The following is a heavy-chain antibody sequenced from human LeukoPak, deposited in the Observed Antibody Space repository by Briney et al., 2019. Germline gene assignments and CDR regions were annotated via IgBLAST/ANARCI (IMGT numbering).Heavy chain of an antibody. CDR2: INPNSGGT. Sequence: ASVKVSCKASGYTFTGYYMHWVRQAPGQGLEWMGWINPNSGGTNYAQKFQGRVTMTRDTSTSTAYMELSRLRSDDTAVYYCARVLRITMVRGALDYWGQGTLVTVSS. CDR3: ARVLRITMVRGALDY. J-gene: IGHJ4*02. V-gene: IGHV1-2*02. CDR1: GYTFTGYY. D-gene: IGHD3-10*01.